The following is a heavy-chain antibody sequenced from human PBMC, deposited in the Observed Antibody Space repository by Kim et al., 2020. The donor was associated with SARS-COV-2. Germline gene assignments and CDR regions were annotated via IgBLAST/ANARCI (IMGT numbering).Heavy chain of an antibody. D-gene: IGHD5-18*01. V-gene: IGHV3-15*01. Sequence: GGSLRLSCAASGFTFSNAWMSWVRQAPGKGLEWVGRIKSKTDGGTTDYAAPVKGRFTISRDDSKNTLYLQMNSLKTEDTAVYYCTTDWDTAMAQFQKLGYWGQGTLVTVSS. CDR3: TTDWDTAMAQFQKLGY. J-gene: IGHJ4*02. CDR1: GFTFSNAW. CDR2: IKSKTDGGTT.